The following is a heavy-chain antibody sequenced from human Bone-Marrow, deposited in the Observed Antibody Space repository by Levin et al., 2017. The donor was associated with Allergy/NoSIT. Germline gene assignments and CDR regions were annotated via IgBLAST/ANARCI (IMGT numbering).Heavy chain of an antibody. Sequence: GESLKISCVVSGITFSSCWMTWVRQAPGKGLEWVANIKQDGSDIKYADSVKGRFPISRDNAKNVLYLQMDNLRAEDTGVYYCARGAGWLFEQCGQGTRVTVS. D-gene: IGHD6-19*01. V-gene: IGHV3-7*01. CDR2: IKQDGSDI. J-gene: IGHJ4*02. CDR1: GITFSSCW. CDR3: ARGAGWLFEQ.